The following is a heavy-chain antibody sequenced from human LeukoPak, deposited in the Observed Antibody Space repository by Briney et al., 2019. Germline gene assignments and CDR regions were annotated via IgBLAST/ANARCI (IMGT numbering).Heavy chain of an antibody. CDR1: GYTFTGYY. J-gene: IGHJ5*02. CDR2: INPNSGGT. D-gene: IGHD5-12*01. CDR3: ARGGGQVPTISVSWFDP. Sequence: ASVKVSCKASGYTFTGYYIHWVRQAPGQGLEWMGWINPNSGGTNYAQNFQGRVTMTRDTSISTAYMELRGLRSDDTAVYYCARGGGQVPTISVSWFDPWGQGTLVTVSS. V-gene: IGHV1-2*02.